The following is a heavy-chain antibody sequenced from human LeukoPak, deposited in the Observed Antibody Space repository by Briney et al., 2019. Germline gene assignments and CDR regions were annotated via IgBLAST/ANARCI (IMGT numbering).Heavy chain of an antibody. V-gene: IGHV1-46*01. CDR3: ARARTKTSSGWYY. D-gene: IGHD6-19*01. CDR2: INPSGGST. Sequence: ASVKVSCKASGYTFTNYYMHWVRQAPGQGPEWLGIINPSGGSTSYAQKFQGRVTMTGDTSTSTVYMELSSLRSEDTAVYFCARARTKTSSGWYYWGQGTLVTVSS. J-gene: IGHJ4*02. CDR1: GYTFTNYY.